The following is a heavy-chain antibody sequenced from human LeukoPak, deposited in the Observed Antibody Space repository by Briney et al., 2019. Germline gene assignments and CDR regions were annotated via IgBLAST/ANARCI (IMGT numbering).Heavy chain of an antibody. V-gene: IGHV3-21*04. CDR3: AKESGYCSSTSCYQAFDI. D-gene: IGHD2-2*03. Sequence: GGSLRLSCAASGFTFSSYSMNWVRQAPGKGLEWVSSISSSSYIYYADSVKGRFTISRDNSKNTLYLQMNSLRAEDTAVYYCAKESGYCSSTSCYQAFDIWGQGTMVTVSS. J-gene: IGHJ3*02. CDR2: ISSSSYI. CDR1: GFTFSSYS.